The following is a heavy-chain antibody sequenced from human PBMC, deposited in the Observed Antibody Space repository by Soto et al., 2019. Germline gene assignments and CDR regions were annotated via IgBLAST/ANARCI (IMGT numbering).Heavy chain of an antibody. CDR2: IYYSGST. V-gene: IGHV4-31*03. CDR1: GGSISSGGYY. D-gene: IGHD3-3*01. Sequence: SETLSLTCTVSGGSISSGGYYWSWIRQHPGKGLEWIGYIYYSGSTYYNPSLKSRVTISVDTSKNQFSLKLSSVTAADTAVYYCARSSYDFWSGYGPRCMDVWGQGTTVPVSS. J-gene: IGHJ6*02. CDR3: ARSSYDFWSGYGPRCMDV.